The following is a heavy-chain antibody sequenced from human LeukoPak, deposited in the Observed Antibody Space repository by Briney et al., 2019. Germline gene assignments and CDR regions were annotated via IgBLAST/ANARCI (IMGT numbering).Heavy chain of an antibody. CDR3: AMKYSSGYSYFDY. D-gene: IGHD3-22*01. Sequence: GESLKISCNGSGYIFTSYWIGWGRQMPAKGLEGMGIIYHGDSDTRYSPSFQGQVTISADKSISTAYLQWSSLKASDTAMYYCAMKYSSGYSYFDYWGQGTLVTVSS. CDR1: GYIFTSYW. V-gene: IGHV5-51*01. CDR2: IYHGDSDT. J-gene: IGHJ4*02.